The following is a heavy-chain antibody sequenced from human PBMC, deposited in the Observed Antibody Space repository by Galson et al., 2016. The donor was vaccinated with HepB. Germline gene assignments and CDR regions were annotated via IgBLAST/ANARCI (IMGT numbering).Heavy chain of an antibody. D-gene: IGHD6-19*01. CDR3: TTGVAGAVAGRVH. Sequence: SLRLSCAASGITLSNIYMSWVRQAPGKGLEWVARVRSRTDGGTRDYAAPVKGRFTVSRDDSGNMFFLQMDSLKIEDTALYYCTTGVAGAVAGRVHWGRGTLVTVSS. V-gene: IGHV3-15*01. J-gene: IGHJ4*02. CDR2: VRSRTDGGTR. CDR1: GITLSNIY.